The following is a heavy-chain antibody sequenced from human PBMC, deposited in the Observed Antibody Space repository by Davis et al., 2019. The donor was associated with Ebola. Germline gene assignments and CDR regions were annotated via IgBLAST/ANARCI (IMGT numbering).Heavy chain of an antibody. CDR1: GGTFSSDV. D-gene: IGHD3-9*01. V-gene: IGHV1-46*03. CDR3: ARAPGYYDILTGYYSSGGMDV. Sequence: ASVKVSCKAFGGTFSSDVISWVRQAPGQGLEWMGMINPNDGRTSYAQKFQGRVTMTRDTSTSTVYMELSSLRSEDTAVYYCARAPGYYDILTGYYSSGGMDVWGQGTTVTVSS. J-gene: IGHJ6*02. CDR2: INPNDGRT.